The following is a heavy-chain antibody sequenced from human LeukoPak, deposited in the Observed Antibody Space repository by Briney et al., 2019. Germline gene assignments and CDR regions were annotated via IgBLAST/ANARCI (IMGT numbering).Heavy chain of an antibody. CDR2: INHSGST. D-gene: IGHD6-13*01. CDR3: ARGLSAAAAGPNWFDP. Sequence: SETLSLTCAVYGGSFSGYYWSWIRQPPGKGLEWIGEINHSGSTNYNPSLKSRVTISVDTSKNQFSLKLSSVTAADTDVYYCARGLSAAAAGPNWFDPWGQGTLVTVSS. CDR1: GGSFSGYY. J-gene: IGHJ5*02. V-gene: IGHV4-34*01.